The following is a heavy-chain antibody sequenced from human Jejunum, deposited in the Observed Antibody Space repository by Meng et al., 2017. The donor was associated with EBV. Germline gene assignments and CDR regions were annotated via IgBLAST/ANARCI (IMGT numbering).Heavy chain of an antibody. J-gene: IGHJ5*02. V-gene: IGHV4-61*01. CDR3: ARGRGYDYGDS. Sequence: LQEAGPGLVKPSETLSLTCSVSGDSVTGYNYWTWIRQPPGKGLEWIGNLYYAGKAIYKPSLQSRVTISVDTSKNQISLKVTSVTAADTAIYYCARGRGYDYGDSWGQGTLVTVSS. D-gene: IGHD5-12*01. CDR2: LYYAGKA. CDR1: GDSVTGYNY.